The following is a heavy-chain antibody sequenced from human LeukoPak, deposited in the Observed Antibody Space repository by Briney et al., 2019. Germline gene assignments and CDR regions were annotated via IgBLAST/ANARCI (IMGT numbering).Heavy chain of an antibody. Sequence: GGALRLSCAASGFTFSNNGMHWVRQAPGKGLEWLAVISNDGINIYYGDSVKGGFTISRDNPQNPLYLEINSLKPEDTAVYYCARDRLQGYYYGMDVWGQGTTVTVSS. CDR1: GFTFSNNG. CDR3: ARDRLQGYYYGMDV. D-gene: IGHD2-15*01. V-gene: IGHV3-30*03. CDR2: ISNDGINI. J-gene: IGHJ6*02.